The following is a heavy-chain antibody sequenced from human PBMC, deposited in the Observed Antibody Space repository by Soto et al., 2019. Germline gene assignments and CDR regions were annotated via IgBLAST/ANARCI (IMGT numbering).Heavy chain of an antibody. Sequence: SETLSLTCTVSGDSISNNNFYWGWIRQLPGKGLEWIGSIYYSGSTYYNPSLKSRVTISEDTSNNQLSLKLSSVTAADTAVYYCARHYGYYSHYMDVWTKGTTVTVSS. J-gene: IGHJ6*03. CDR2: IYYSGST. D-gene: IGHD3-10*01. CDR3: ARHYGYYSHYMDV. V-gene: IGHV4-39*01. CDR1: GDSISNNNFY.